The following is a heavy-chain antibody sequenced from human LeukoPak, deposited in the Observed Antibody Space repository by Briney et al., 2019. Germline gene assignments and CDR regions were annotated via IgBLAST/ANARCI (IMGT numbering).Heavy chain of an antibody. V-gene: IGHV3-15*01. CDR2: IKSKTNVGTT. CDR3: TTQPTVTTDY. Sequence: GGSLRFSCAASGFTSRNAWLSWGREAPGTGLEWFGRIKSKTNVGTTANAPPAKGKSTISKTRSKTTSNLKLTILPTENPAGYYCTTQPTVTTDYWGQGTLVTVSS. CDR1: GFTSRNAW. J-gene: IGHJ4*02. D-gene: IGHD4-17*01.